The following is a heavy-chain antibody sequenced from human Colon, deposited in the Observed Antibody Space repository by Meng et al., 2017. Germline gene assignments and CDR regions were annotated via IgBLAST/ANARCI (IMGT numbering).Heavy chain of an antibody. J-gene: IGHJ4*02. CDR1: GFSLNTIGVS. V-gene: IGHV2-5*02. Sequence: QITLKESGHPLVTSTHTVTLTCTFSGFSLNTIGVSVAWIRQPPGEALEWLVLIYWDDDKRYSPSLKNRLAITKDTSKNQVVLTMTNMDPMDTGTYYCAHSPQGYFDYWGPGTLVTVSS. CDR3: AHSPQGYFDY. CDR2: IYWDDDK.